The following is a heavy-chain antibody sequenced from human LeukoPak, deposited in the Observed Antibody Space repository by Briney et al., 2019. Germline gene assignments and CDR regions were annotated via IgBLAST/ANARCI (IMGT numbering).Heavy chain of an antibody. CDR2: INWNGGKV. CDR1: GFTFDGYG. J-gene: IGHJ4*02. Sequence: GGSLRLSCAASGFTFDGYGMSWVRQAPGKGLEWVSGINWNGGKVGYADSVKGRVTISRDNAKNSMFLQMNSLRAEDTAFYYCARSPEGPSYYFDYWGQGILVTVSS. V-gene: IGHV3-20*04. CDR3: ARSPEGPSYYFDY.